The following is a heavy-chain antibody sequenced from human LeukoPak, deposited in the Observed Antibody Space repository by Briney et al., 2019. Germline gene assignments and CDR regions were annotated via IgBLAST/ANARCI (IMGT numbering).Heavy chain of an antibody. J-gene: IGHJ4*02. Sequence: ASVKVSCKASGGTFSSYAFSWVRQAPGQGLEWMGRIIPILATEFYAQKVQDRLTITADPSTSTAYMELSSLRSDDTAVYYCARDRRAAGGFFSPEYWGQGTQATVSS. D-gene: IGHD6-13*01. CDR1: GGTFSSYA. V-gene: IGHV1-69*11. CDR3: ARDRRAAGGFFSPEY. CDR2: IIPILATE.